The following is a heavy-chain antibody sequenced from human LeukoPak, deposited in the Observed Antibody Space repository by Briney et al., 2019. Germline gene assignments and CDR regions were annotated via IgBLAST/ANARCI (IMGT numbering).Heavy chain of an antibody. CDR2: ITYNGGST. D-gene: IGHD1-7*01. CDR1: GFTFDDYD. Sequence: GGSLRLSCAASGFTFDDYDMTWVRQAPGKGLEWVSGITYNGGSTGYADSVKGRFTVSRDNAKNSLYLHMNSLRAEDTGVYYCARERWNSEAFDIWGQGTVVTVSS. CDR3: ARERWNSEAFDI. J-gene: IGHJ3*02. V-gene: IGHV3-20*04.